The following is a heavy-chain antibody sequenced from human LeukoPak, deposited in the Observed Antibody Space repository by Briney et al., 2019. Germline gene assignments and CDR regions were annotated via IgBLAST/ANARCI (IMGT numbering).Heavy chain of an antibody. J-gene: IGHJ4*02. Sequence: GGSLRLSCAASGFTVSSRYMSWVRQAPGKGLEWLSAIFTGGSTYYADSVKGRFTISRDISKNTVYLQMRSLRVDDTAIYYCTRDAVADPQGGDYWGQGTLVTVSS. CDR1: GFTVSSRY. CDR3: TRDAVADPQGGDY. CDR2: IFTGGST. D-gene: IGHD6-19*01. V-gene: IGHV3-66*01.